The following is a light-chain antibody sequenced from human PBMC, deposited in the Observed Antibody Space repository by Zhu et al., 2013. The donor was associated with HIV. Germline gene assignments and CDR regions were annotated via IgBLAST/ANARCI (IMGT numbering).Light chain of an antibody. CDR3: QQYNNWPPYT. J-gene: IGKJ2*01. CDR1: QSVSSSN. CDR2: GAS. Sequence: EIVLTQSPGTLYLSPGDRATLSCRASQSVSSSNLAWYQQKPGQAPRLLIYGASSRATGIPERFSGSGSGTEFTLTISSLQSEDFAVYYCQQYNNWPPYTLVQGTEAGDQT. V-gene: IGKV3D-15*01.